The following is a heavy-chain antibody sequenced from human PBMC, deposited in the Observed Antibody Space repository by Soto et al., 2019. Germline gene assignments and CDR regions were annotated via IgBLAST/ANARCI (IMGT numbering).Heavy chain of an antibody. J-gene: IGHJ4*02. CDR2: IYYSGST. CDR3: ARLIGKDILTGYSVNYFDY. V-gene: IGHV4-59*08. D-gene: IGHD3-9*01. CDR1: GGSISSYY. Sequence: SETLSLTCTVSGGSISSYYWSWIRQPPGKGLEWIGYIYYSGSTNYNPSLKSRVTISVDTSKNQFSLKLSSVTAADTAVYYCARLIGKDILTGYSVNYFDYWGQGTLVTVSS.